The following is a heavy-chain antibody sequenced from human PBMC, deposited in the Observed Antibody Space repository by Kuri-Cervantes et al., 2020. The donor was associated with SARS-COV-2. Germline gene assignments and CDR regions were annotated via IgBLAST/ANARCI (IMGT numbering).Heavy chain of an antibody. CDR2: LSFDGNND. CDR1: GFFFGAYS. J-gene: IGHJ3*02. CDR3: ARSTPFRRLVVISQGGAFDI. D-gene: IGHD3-22*01. Sequence: GESLKISCAASGFFFGAYSMHWVRQAPGKGLEWVAGLSFDGNNDYYTQSVKGRFTISRDNSNNTLFLHMDSLRSDDTAVYYCARSTPFRRLVVISQGGAFDIWGQGTMVTVSS. V-gene: IGHV3-30-3*01.